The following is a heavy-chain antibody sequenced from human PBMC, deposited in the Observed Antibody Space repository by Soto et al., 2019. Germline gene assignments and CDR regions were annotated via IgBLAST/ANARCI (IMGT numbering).Heavy chain of an antibody. CDR2: IIPYIGKA. CDR1: GYTFTSYG. CDR3: AREGYCSGGSCYNWFDP. J-gene: IGHJ5*02. Sequence: SVKVSCKASGYTFTSYGISWVRQAPGQGLEWMGRIIPYIGKANYAQKFQGRVTITADKSASTAYMELSSLRSEDTAVYYCAREGYCSGGSCYNWFDPWGQGTLVTVSS. D-gene: IGHD2-15*01. V-gene: IGHV1-69*04.